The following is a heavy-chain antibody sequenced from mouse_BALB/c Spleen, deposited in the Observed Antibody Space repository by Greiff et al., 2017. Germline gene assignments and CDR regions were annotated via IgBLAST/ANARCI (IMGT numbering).Heavy chain of an antibody. D-gene: IGHD2-3*01. CDR2: ISSGGST. CDR3: ARIDGYYEGAMDY. J-gene: IGHJ4*01. V-gene: IGHV5-6-5*01. Sequence: EVMLVESGGGLVKPGGSLKLSCAASGFTFSSYAMSWVRQTPEKRLEWVASISSGGSTYYPDSVKGRFTISRDNARNILYLQMSSLRSEDTAMYYCARIDGYYEGAMDYWGQGTSVTVSS. CDR1: GFTFSSYA.